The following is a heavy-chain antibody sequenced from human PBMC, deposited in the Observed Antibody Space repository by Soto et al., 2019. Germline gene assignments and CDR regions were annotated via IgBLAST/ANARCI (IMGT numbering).Heavy chain of an antibody. J-gene: IGHJ5*02. CDR3: ARDRGYNWNYGWFDP. CDR1: GYTFTSYG. D-gene: IGHD1-7*01. CDR2: ISAYNGNT. V-gene: IGHV1-18*01. Sequence: QVQLVQSGAEVKKPGASVKVSCKASGYTFTSYGISWVRQAPGQGLEWLGRISAYNGNTNYAQKLQGRVTMTTDTATSTAYMELRSLRSDDTAVYYCARDRGYNWNYGWFDPWGQGTLVTVSS.